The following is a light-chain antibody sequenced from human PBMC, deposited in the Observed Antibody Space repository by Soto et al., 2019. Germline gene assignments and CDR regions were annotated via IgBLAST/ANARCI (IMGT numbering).Light chain of an antibody. V-gene: IGLV2-14*03. J-gene: IGLJ1*01. CDR2: DVS. CDR1: SSDIGGYNS. CDR3: SSFTTSTTYV. Sequence: QSALTQPASVSGSPGQSITISCTGTSSDIGGYNSVSWYQQHPGKAPQLMIFDVSRRPSGVSNRFSGSMSANTASLTISGLQTEDEADYYCSSFTTSTTYVFGTGTKVTVL.